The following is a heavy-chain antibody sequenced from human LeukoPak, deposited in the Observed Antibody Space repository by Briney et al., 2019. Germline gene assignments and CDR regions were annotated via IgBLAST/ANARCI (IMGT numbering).Heavy chain of an antibody. CDR3: ARLRWITDALDI. V-gene: IGHV4-4*07. D-gene: IGHD4-23*01. J-gene: IGHJ3*02. CDR1: GGSISSYY. CDR2: IYTSGST. Sequence: SETLSLTCTVSGGSISSYYWSWIRQPAGKGLEWIGRIYTSGSTNYNPSLKSRVTMPVDTSKNQFSLKLSSVTAADTAVYYCARLRWITDALDIWGQGTMVTVSS.